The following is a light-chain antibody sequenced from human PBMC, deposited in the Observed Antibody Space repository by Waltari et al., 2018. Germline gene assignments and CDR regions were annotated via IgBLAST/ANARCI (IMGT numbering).Light chain of an antibody. J-gene: IGLJ2*01. CDR2: DVS. CDR3: SSYTSSSTLV. CDR1: SSDVGGYNS. V-gene: IGLV2-14*01. Sequence: QSALTQPASVSGSPGPSITLPCTGTSSDVGGYNSVSWYQQHPGKAPKLMIYDVSKRPSGVSNRFSGSKSGNTASLTISGLQAEDETDYYCSSYTSSSTLVFGGGTKLTVL.